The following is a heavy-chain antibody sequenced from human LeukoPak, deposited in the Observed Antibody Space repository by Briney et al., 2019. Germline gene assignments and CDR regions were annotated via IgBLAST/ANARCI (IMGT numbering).Heavy chain of an antibody. CDR3: AKDWGGSGWYNWFDP. V-gene: IGHV3-30*18. Sequence: PGGSLRLSCAVSGFTIGNHGMHWVRQAPGKGLEWVAMISHDGKSQYYVDSVKGRLTIFRDNSYNTLYLQMNSLRVEDTGVYYCAKDWGGSGWYNWFDPWGQGIQVIVSS. J-gene: IGHJ5*02. CDR1: GFTIGNHG. CDR2: ISHDGKSQ. D-gene: IGHD6-19*01.